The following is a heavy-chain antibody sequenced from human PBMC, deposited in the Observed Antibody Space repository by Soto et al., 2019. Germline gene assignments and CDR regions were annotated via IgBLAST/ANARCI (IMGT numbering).Heavy chain of an antibody. V-gene: IGHV4-4*07. CDR2: RYTSGST. J-gene: IGHJ6*02. CDR3: ARDNRLEARRVLYYYGMDV. Sequence: SQTLSLTCPVSDGSISSYYWCRFLQPAGKGLEWIGRRYTSGSTNHNPSIKSRVTMSVDTSKNQFSLKLRSVTAEDTAVHYCARDNRLEARRVLYYYGMDVSGQGTTDTVSS. D-gene: IGHD6-6*01. CDR1: DGSISSYY.